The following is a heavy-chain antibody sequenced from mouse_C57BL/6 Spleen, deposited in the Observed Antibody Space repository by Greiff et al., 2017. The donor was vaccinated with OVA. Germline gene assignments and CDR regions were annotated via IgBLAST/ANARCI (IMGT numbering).Heavy chain of an antibody. CDR3: ARDPRYYVDAMDY. J-gene: IGHJ4*01. CDR2: ISDGGSYT. Sequence: VQLQQSGGGLVKPGGSLKLSCAASGFTFSSYAMSWVRQTPEKRLEWVATISDGGSYTYYPDNVKGRFTISRDNAKNNLYLQMSHLKSEDTAMYYCARDPRYYVDAMDYWGQGTSVTVSS. CDR1: GFTFSSYA. V-gene: IGHV5-4*01. D-gene: IGHD1-1*01.